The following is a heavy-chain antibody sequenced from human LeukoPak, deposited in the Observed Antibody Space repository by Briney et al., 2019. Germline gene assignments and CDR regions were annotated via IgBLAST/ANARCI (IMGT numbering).Heavy chain of an antibody. CDR2: IIPIFGTA. CDR3: AKGKDIVVVPAAMPTWFDP. CDR1: GGTFSSYA. J-gene: IGHJ5*02. D-gene: IGHD2-2*01. V-gene: IGHV1-69*05. Sequence: SVKVSCKASGGTFSSYAISWVRQAPGQGLEWMGGIIPIFGTANYAQKFQGRVTITTDESTSTAYMELSSPRSEDTAVYYCAKGKDIVVVPAAMPTWFDPWGQGTLVTVSS.